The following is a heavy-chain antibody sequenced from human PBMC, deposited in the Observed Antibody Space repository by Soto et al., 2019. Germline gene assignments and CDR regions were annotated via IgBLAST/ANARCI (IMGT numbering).Heavy chain of an antibody. CDR3: AGERDRAYWFDP. V-gene: IGHV1-46*03. CDR1: GYIFTSYY. J-gene: IGHJ5*02. CDR2: AYPHAATT. Sequence: QAQVVQSGAEARAPGASVKVSCKASGYIFTSYYIHWVRQAPGQGLEYLGVAYPHAATTYVAQKXXGXXSVTLARSTSTVDMELPSLPPEHTAVYYCAGERDRAYWFDPWGQGTLVTVSS.